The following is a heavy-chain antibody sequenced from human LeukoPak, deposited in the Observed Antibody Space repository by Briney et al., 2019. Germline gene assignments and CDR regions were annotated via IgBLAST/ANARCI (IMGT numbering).Heavy chain of an antibody. V-gene: IGHV1-69*06. Sequence: ASVKVSCKASGGTFSSYAISWVRQVPGQGLEWMGGIIPIFGTANYAQKFQGRVTITADKSTSTAYMELSSLRSEDTAVYYCAIYYDSSGPYGEGFDYWGQGTLVTVSS. CDR3: AIYYDSSGPYGEGFDY. CDR1: GGTFSSYA. J-gene: IGHJ4*02. CDR2: IIPIFGTA. D-gene: IGHD3-22*01.